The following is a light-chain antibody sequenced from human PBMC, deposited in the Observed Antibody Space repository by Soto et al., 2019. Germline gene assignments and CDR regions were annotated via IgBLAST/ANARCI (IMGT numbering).Light chain of an antibody. V-gene: IGLV2-14*01. CDR3: AAWDDSLNGYV. CDR2: EVS. Sequence: QSALTQPASVSGSPGQSITIYCSGASSDVGGYNYVSWYQQHPGKAPKLMIYEVSNRPSGVSNRFSGSKSGNTASLTISGLQSEDEADYYCAAWDDSLNGYVFGTGTKLTVL. J-gene: IGLJ1*01. CDR1: SSDVGGYNY.